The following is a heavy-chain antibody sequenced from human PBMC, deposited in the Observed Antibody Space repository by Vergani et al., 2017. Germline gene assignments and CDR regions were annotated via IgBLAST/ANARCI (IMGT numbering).Heavy chain of an antibody. V-gene: IGHV3-64*01. D-gene: IGHD1-1*01. Sequence: EVNLVESGGGLVQPGGSLRLSCAASGFTFRNYIMHWVRQTPGRGLEYVSGSSRDGGDTYQANSVRGRFTISRNNSKNTVYLQMGSLETEDTAVYYCARGGARGTTLSTTWFDSWGQGTLVTVSS. CDR3: ARGGARGTTLSTTWFDS. CDR2: SSRDGGDT. CDR1: GFTFRNYI. J-gene: IGHJ5*01.